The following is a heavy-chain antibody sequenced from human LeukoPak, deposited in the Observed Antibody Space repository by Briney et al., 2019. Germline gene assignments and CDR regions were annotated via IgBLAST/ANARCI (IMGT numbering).Heavy chain of an antibody. D-gene: IGHD7-27*01. CDR2: ITGTDAST. CDR3: AKDGGLWVSAHWGDS. J-gene: IGHJ4*02. CDR1: GVTFANYA. V-gene: IGHV3-23*01. Sequence: GGSVRLSCTASGVTFANYAMSWVRQAPGKGLEWVLCITGTDASTFYADSVKGRFTVSRDNSKNTLFLQMNSLRAEDTAVYYCAKDGGLWVSAHWGDSWGRGTLVTVSS.